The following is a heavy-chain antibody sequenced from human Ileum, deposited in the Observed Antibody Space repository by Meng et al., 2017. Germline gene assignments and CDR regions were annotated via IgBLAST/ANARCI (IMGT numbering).Heavy chain of an antibody. J-gene: IGHJ4*02. CDR2: IYYDGSS. V-gene: IGHV4-30-4*01. Sequence: QVQLQESGLGLVKPSQTLSLTCIVSNGSLTNVNNYWNWIRQAPGQALEHIGYIYYDGSSYATPSLKSRVTMSIDTSTNQFSLRLDSVTAADTAVYYCAREFYVDTAMVIDSWGPGALVTVSS. CDR1: NGSLTNVNNY. D-gene: IGHD5-18*01. CDR3: AREFYVDTAMVIDS.